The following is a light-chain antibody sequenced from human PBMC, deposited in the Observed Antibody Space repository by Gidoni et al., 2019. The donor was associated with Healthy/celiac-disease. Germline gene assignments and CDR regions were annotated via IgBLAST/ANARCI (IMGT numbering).Light chain of an antibody. V-gene: IGLV3-19*01. J-gene: IGLJ2*01. CDR1: SLRSYY. Sequence: PAVSVVLGQPVRIPCQGYSLRSYYASWYQPKPGQAPVLVNYGKTNRPSGIPGRFSGSSSGNTASLAITGAQAEDEADYYCNSRDSSGNHLAVFGGGTKLTVL. CDR2: GKT. CDR3: NSRDSSGNHLAV.